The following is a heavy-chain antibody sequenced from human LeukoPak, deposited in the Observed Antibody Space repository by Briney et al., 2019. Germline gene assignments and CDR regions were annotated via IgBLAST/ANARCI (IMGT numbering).Heavy chain of an antibody. CDR3: AKDRVMVIVVVITLQH. CDR2: ISGSGGST. J-gene: IGHJ1*01. CDR1: GFTFSDYY. D-gene: IGHD3-22*01. V-gene: IGHV3-23*01. Sequence: GGSLRLSCAASGFTFSDYYMSWVRQAPGKGLEWVSAISGSGGSTYYADSVKGRFTISRDNSKNTLYLQMNSLRAEDTAVYYCAKDRVMVIVVVITLQHWGQGTLVTVSS.